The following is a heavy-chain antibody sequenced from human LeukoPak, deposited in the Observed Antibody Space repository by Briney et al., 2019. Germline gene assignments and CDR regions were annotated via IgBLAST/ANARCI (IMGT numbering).Heavy chain of an antibody. CDR1: GLTLSNAW. CDR3: ITPLPYSAQ. J-gene: IGHJ4*02. CDR2: IKSKTDGGTT. V-gene: IGHV3-15*07. D-gene: IGHD2-21*01. Sequence: GGSLRLSCAVSGLTLSNAWMNWVRQAPGKGLEWVGRIKSKTDGGTTDYAAPVKGRFTISRDDSKSMMYLQMNSLKTEDTAVYYCITPLPYSAQGGQGTLVTVSS.